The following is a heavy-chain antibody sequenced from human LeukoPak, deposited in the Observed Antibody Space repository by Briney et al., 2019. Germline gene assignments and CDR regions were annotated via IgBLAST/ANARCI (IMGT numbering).Heavy chain of an antibody. V-gene: IGHV4-39*07. CDR2: IYYSGST. CDR1: GASISSGDYH. CDR3: ARVSNVAAAGNSLDY. Sequence: PSETLSLTCTVSGASISSGDYHWNWIRQPPGKGLEWIGSIYYSGSTYYNPSLKSRVTISVDTSKNQFSLKLSSVTAADTAVYYCARVSNVAAAGNSLDYWGQGTLVTVSS. J-gene: IGHJ4*02. D-gene: IGHD6-13*01.